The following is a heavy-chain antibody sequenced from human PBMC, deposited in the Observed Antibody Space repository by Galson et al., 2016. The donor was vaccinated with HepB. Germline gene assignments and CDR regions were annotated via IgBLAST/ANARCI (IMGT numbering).Heavy chain of an antibody. CDR3: ARHSTTSGTRGFDY. Sequence: SETLSLTCTVPGVFISTTRWWSWVRQPTGKGLGWIGETYIDGNTHFHPSLTSRITMSVDKSKNQLSLNLMSVTAADTAVYYCARHSTTSGTRGFDYWGPGTLVTVSS. V-gene: IGHV4-4*02. CDR1: GVFISTTRW. D-gene: IGHD6-13*01. CDR2: TYIDGNT. J-gene: IGHJ4*02.